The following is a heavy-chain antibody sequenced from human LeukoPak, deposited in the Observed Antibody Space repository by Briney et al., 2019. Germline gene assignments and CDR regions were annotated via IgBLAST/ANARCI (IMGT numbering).Heavy chain of an antibody. V-gene: IGHV3-7*01. D-gene: IGHD1-7*01. J-gene: IGHJ5*02. CDR3: ARAGTYETTWYH. CDR2: IKQGGSEK. CDR1: GFSFSNYW. Sequence: PGGSLRLSCAASGFSFSNYWMSWVRQAPGKGLDWVANIKQGGSEKYYVDSVKGRFTISRDNAKNSLYLQMNSLRAEDTALYYCARAGTYETTWYHWGQGTLVTVSS.